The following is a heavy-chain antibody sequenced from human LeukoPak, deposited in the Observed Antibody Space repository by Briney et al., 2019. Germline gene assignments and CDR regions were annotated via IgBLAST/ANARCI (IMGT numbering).Heavy chain of an antibody. D-gene: IGHD2-2*01. CDR2: INPSGGST. V-gene: IGHV1-46*01. Sequence: ASVKVSCKASGYTFTSYYMHWVRQAPGQGLDWMGIINPSGGSTSYAQKFQGRVTMTRDTSTSTVYMELSSLRSEDTAVYYCASGEYCSSTSCSPRIDAFDIWGQGTMVTVSS. CDR1: GYTFTSYY. CDR3: ASGEYCSSTSCSPRIDAFDI. J-gene: IGHJ3*02.